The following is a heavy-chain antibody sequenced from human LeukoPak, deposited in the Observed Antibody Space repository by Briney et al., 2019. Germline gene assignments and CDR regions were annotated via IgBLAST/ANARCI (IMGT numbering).Heavy chain of an antibody. V-gene: IGHV1-18*01. D-gene: IGHD5-18*01. Sequence: GASVKVSCQSSGYTFSNYGIAWVRQAPGQGLEWMGWISAFNGNTNYAQKFQGRVSMTTKTSTTTVYLDLWSLRSDDTAVYYCARDPTYTYGDPGRRYFDYWGQGTLVTVSS. J-gene: IGHJ4*02. CDR1: GYTFSNYG. CDR2: ISAFNGNT. CDR3: ARDPTYTYGDPGRRYFDY.